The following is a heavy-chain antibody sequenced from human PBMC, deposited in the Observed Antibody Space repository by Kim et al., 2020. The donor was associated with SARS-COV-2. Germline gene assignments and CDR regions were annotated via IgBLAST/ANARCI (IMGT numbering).Heavy chain of an antibody. Sequence: YYVPSRKIRVPISIDTSKNQLSLWLGSVTAADTAVYYCARRGYLEWLTFDIWGQGTLVTVSS. J-gene: IGHJ4*02. CDR3: ARRGYLEWLTFDI. V-gene: IGHV4-39*01. D-gene: IGHD3-3*01.